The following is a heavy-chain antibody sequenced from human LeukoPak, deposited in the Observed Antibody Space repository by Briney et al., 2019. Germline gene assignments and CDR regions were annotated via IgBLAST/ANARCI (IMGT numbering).Heavy chain of an antibody. Sequence: ASVKVSCKASGYTFTSYDINWVRQATGQGLEWMGWMNPKSGDTVYSQKFQGRVTMTRDTSISTAYMELSSLRSDDTAVYYCARASRSRGWYLGAFDMWGQGTMVTVSS. D-gene: IGHD6-19*01. CDR1: GYTFTSYD. V-gene: IGHV1-8*01. CDR2: MNPKSGDT. CDR3: ARASRSRGWYLGAFDM. J-gene: IGHJ3*02.